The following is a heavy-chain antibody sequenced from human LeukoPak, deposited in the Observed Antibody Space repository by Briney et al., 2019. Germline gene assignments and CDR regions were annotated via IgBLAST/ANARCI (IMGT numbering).Heavy chain of an antibody. CDR2: INPSGGST. J-gene: IGHJ5*02. V-gene: IGHV1-46*01. CDR3: ARDRDSSGWTNWFDP. D-gene: IGHD6-19*01. Sequence: ASVKVSCKASGYTFTSYYMHWVRQAPGQGLEWMGIINPSGGSTSYAQKFQGRVTMTRDTSTSTVYMELSSLRSEDTAVHYCARDRDSSGWTNWFDPWGQGPLVTVSS. CDR1: GYTFTSYY.